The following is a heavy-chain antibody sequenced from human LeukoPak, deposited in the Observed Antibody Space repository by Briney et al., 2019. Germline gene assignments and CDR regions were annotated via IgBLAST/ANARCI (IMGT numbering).Heavy chain of an antibody. Sequence: PSETLSLTCTVSGGSISSGDYYWSWTRRPPGKGLEWIGYIFYTGSTYYNPSLKSRVTISVDTSKNQFSLKLSFVTAADTAVYYCARAGYSYGLDYWGQGTLVTVSS. CDR3: ARAGYSYGLDY. D-gene: IGHD5-18*01. V-gene: IGHV4-30-4*01. J-gene: IGHJ4*02. CDR1: GGSISSGDYY. CDR2: IFYTGST.